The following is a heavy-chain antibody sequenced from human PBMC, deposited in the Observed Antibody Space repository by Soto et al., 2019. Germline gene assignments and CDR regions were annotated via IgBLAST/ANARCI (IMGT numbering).Heavy chain of an antibody. J-gene: IGHJ4*02. CDR3: AKTNYNWNYHFFDY. D-gene: IGHD1-7*01. V-gene: IGHV3-23*01. CDR1: GFTFSSYA. Sequence: EVQLLESGGGSVQPGGSLRLSCAASGFTFSSYAMSWVRQAPGKGLEWVSGISGSGGSTYYADSVKGRFTISRDNSKNTLYLQMNSLRAEDTAVYYCAKTNYNWNYHFFDYWGQGTLVTVSS. CDR2: ISGSGGST.